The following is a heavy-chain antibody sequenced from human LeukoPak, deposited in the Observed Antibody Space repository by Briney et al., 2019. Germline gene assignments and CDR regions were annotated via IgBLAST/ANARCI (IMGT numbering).Heavy chain of an antibody. V-gene: IGHV1-46*03. D-gene: IGHD3-3*01. J-gene: IGHJ4*02. CDR3: ARGRFVYDFWSGYYTDFDH. Sequence: ASVKVSCKASGYTFTSYYMHWVRQAPGQGLEWMGIINPSGGSTSYAQKFQGRVTMTRDTSTSTVYRELSSLRSEDTAVYYCARGRFVYDFWSGYYTDFDHWGQGTLVTVSS. CDR2: INPSGGST. CDR1: GYTFTSYY.